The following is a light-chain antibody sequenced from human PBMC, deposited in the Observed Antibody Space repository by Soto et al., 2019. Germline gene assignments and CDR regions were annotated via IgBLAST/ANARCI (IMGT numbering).Light chain of an antibody. CDR2: GAS. CDR3: QQYGSSPWT. Sequence: DIVMTQSPGTLSLSPGERVTITCRASQSVSSSYLAWYQQKPGEAPMLLIYGASRRATGIPDRFSGSGSGTDFTLTISRREPEDFAVYYCQQYGSSPWTFGQGTKVEIK. CDR1: QSVSSSY. V-gene: IGKV3-20*01. J-gene: IGKJ1*01.